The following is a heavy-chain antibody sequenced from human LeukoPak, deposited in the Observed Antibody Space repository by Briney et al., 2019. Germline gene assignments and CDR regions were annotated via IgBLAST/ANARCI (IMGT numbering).Heavy chain of an antibody. D-gene: IGHD1-26*01. J-gene: IGHJ4*02. CDR1: GFTFSSYG. Sequence: GRSLRLSCAASGFTFSSYGMHWVRQAPGKGLEWVAVIWYDGSSKYYADSVKGRFTISRDNSKNTLYLQMNSLRAEDTAVYYCARDMSGSPDYWGQGTLVTVSS. CDR3: ARDMSGSPDY. CDR2: IWYDGSSK. V-gene: IGHV3-33*01.